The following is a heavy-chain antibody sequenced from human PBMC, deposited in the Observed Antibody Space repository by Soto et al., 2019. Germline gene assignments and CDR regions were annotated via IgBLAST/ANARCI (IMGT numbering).Heavy chain of an antibody. J-gene: IGHJ4*02. CDR3: AKERVAAAYVETSPFDF. V-gene: IGHV3-21*04. Sequence: GESLSLSCAASGFTFSSYSMNWVRQAPGKGLEWVSSISSSSSYIYYADSVKGRFTISRDNAKNSLYLQMNSLRAEDTARYYCAKERVAAAYVETSPFDFWGQGTQVTVSS. D-gene: IGHD2-15*01. CDR2: ISSSSSYI. CDR1: GFTFSSYS.